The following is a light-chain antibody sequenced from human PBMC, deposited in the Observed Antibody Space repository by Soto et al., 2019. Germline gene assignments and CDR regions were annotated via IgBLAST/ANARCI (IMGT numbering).Light chain of an antibody. J-gene: IGKJ1*01. Sequence: EIVLTQSPGTLSLSPGERATLSCRASQSVSSNYLAWYQQKTGQTPRLLIYIASSRAPGIPDRFSGSGSGTHFTRTISSVEPGHFAVYYCQRSGSSPWTFGQGTKVEIQ. CDR2: IAS. CDR3: QRSGSSPWT. CDR1: QSVSSNY. V-gene: IGKV3-20*01.